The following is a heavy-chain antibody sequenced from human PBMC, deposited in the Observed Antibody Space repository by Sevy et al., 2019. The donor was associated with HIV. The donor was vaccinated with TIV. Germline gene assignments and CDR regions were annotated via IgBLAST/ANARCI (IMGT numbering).Heavy chain of an antibody. CDR1: GYTFTGYY. CDR3: ARGFCSSTSCYSSREYNWFDP. V-gene: IGHV1-2*06. CDR2: INPNSGGT. Sequence: ASVKVSCKASGYTFTGYYMHWVRQAPGQGLEWMGRINPNSGGTNYAQKFQGRVTMTRATSISTAYMELSRLRSDDTAVYYCARGFCSSTSCYSSREYNWFDPWGQGTLVTVSS. D-gene: IGHD2-2*01. J-gene: IGHJ5*02.